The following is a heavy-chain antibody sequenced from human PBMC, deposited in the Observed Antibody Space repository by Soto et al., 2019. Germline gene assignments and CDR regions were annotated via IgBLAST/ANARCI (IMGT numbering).Heavy chain of an antibody. CDR1: GFTFSRSN. CDR2: ISGSGGST. V-gene: IGHV3-23*01. D-gene: IGHD2-15*01. CDR3: AKKVVFGPRISSYKHMAV. J-gene: IGHJ6*03. Sequence: GGSLRLSCAASGFTFSRSNMSCALHAPGKGMEWVSAISGSGGSTYYADSVKGRFTISRDNSKNTLYLQMNSLRAEDTAVYYCAKKVVFGPRISSYKHMAVWTTRTTVIV.